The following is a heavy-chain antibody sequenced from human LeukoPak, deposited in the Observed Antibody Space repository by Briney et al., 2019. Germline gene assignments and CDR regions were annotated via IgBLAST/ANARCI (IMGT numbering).Heavy chain of an antibody. CDR3: MRLHQQLVPY. D-gene: IGHD6-13*01. Sequence: PSETLSLTCTVSGGPISDSNFYWGWIRQPPGKGLEWIGSIYYSGSTYYDPSLKSRVTISVDTSKNQFPLKLSSVTAADTAVYYCMRLHQQLVPYWGQGTLVTVSP. CDR2: IYYSGST. CDR1: GGPISDSNFY. J-gene: IGHJ4*02. V-gene: IGHV4-39*01.